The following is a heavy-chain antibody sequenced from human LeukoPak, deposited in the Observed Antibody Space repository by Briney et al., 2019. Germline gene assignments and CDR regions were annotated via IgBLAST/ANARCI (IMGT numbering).Heavy chain of an antibody. CDR1: GGSFSGYY. V-gene: IGHV4-34*01. D-gene: IGHD1-26*01. Sequence: SETLSLTCAVYGGSFSGYYWSWIRQPPGKGLEWIGEINHSGSTNYNPSLKSRLTISVDKSKNQFSLKLSSVTAADTAVYYCARDRGSYRNRDFDYWGQGTLVTVSS. J-gene: IGHJ4*02. CDR2: INHSGST. CDR3: ARDRGSYRNRDFDY.